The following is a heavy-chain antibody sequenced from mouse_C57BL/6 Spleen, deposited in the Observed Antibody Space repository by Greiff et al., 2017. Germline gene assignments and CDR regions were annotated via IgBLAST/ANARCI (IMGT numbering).Heavy chain of an antibody. CDR1: GYTFTSYW. CDR2: IDPSDSET. Sequence: VKLVESGAELVRPGSSVKLSCKASGYTFTSYWMHWVKQRPIQGLEWIGNIDPSDSETHYNQKFKDKATLTVDKSSSTAYMQLSSLTSEDSAVYYCARMAGSYYFDYWGQGTTLTVSS. V-gene: IGHV1-52*01. J-gene: IGHJ2*01. CDR3: ARMAGSYYFDY. D-gene: IGHD3-3*01.